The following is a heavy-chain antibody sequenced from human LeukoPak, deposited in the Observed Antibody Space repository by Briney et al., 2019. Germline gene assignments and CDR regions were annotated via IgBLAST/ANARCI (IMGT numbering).Heavy chain of an antibody. CDR2: INPNSGGT. V-gene: IGHV1-2*02. J-gene: IGHJ4*02. Sequence: ASVKVSCKASGYTFTGYYMHWVRQAPGQGLEWMGWINPNSGGTNYAQKFQGRVTMTRDTSISTAYMELSRLRSDDTAVYYCARLHDYGDYAIRWYYFDYWGQGTLVTVSS. D-gene: IGHD4-17*01. CDR3: ARLHDYGDYAIRWYYFDY. CDR1: GYTFTGYY.